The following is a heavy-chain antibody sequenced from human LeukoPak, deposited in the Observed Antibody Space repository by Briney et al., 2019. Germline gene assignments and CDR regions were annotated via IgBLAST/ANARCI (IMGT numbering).Heavy chain of an antibody. J-gene: IGHJ4*02. CDR1: GLTFSTSG. CDR3: ATETNGRHYDY. CDR2: IGPTGSDR. V-gene: IGHV3-21*06. D-gene: IGHD1-14*01. Sequence: GGSLRLSCTASGLTFSTSGFNWVRQAPGKGLEGVASIGPTGSDRYNADSIKGRFTISRDNANNFLYLQMNSLRAEDTAVYFCATETNGRHYDYWGQGTLLTVSS.